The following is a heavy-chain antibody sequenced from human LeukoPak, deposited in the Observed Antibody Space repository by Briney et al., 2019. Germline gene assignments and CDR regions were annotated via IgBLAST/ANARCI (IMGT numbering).Heavy chain of an antibody. J-gene: IGHJ4*02. CDR1: GFTFSSFA. D-gene: IGHD3-9*01. Sequence: GGSLRLSCAASGFTFSSFAMSGVRPAPGKGLEWGSAISGSGGSTYYADSVKGRFTISRDNSKNTLYLQMTSLRAEDTAVYYCPKSMAGYPLWGQGTLVTVSS. V-gene: IGHV3-23*01. CDR3: PKSMAGYPL. CDR2: ISGSGGST.